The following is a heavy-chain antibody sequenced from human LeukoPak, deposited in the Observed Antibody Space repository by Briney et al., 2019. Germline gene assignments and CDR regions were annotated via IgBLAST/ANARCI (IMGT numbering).Heavy chain of an antibody. Sequence: GASVKVSCKASGYTFTSYDINWVRQATGQGLEWMGWMNPNSGNTGYAQKFQGRVTITRNTSISTAYMELSSLRSEDTAVYYCARDRCSSTSCQITHGGRYFDLWGRGTLVTVSS. V-gene: IGHV1-8*03. J-gene: IGHJ2*01. CDR2: MNPNSGNT. CDR1: GYTFTSYD. CDR3: ARDRCSSTSCQITHGGRYFDL. D-gene: IGHD2-2*01.